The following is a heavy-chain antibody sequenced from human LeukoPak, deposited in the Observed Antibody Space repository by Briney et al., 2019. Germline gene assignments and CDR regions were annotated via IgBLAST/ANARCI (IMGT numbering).Heavy chain of an antibody. Sequence: QTGGSLRLSCEASGFAFATYTMHWVRQASGKGLEWVAVISYDLSTTDYADSVKGRFTISRDNSKKTLFLEMNSLTSDDTALYYCASDYEGFEHWGQGALVIVSS. CDR3: ASDYEGFEH. V-gene: IGHV3-30*04. CDR2: ISYDLSTT. D-gene: IGHD5-12*01. CDR1: GFAFATYT. J-gene: IGHJ4*02.